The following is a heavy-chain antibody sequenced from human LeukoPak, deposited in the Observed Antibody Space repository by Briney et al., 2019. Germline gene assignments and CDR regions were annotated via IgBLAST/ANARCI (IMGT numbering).Heavy chain of an antibody. Sequence: GGSLRLSDEASGFTLNKYWMHWVRLAAGKGLVWVSRITGDGSDIAYADSVKGLFTVSRDGAKNTLFLQMTSLRVEDTAIYYCARDAYTTTSYWIAPCGQGTLVTVSS. J-gene: IGHJ5*02. CDR2: ITGDGSDI. V-gene: IGHV3-74*01. CDR3: ARDAYTTTSYWIAP. CDR1: GFTLNKYW. D-gene: IGHD1-26*01.